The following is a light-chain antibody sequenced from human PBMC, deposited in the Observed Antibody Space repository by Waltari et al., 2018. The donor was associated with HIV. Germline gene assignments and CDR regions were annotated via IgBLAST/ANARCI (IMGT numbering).Light chain of an antibody. CDR3: ATWDDSLSVVV. J-gene: IGLJ2*01. CDR1: SSNLGSNY. CDR2: RNN. V-gene: IGLV1-47*03. Sequence: QSVLTQPPSASGTPGQRVTISCSGSSSNLGSNYVYWYQQLPGPAPKLLISRNNQRPSGVPDRFSGSKSGTSASLAISGLWSEDEADYYCATWDDSLSVVVFGGGTKLTVL.